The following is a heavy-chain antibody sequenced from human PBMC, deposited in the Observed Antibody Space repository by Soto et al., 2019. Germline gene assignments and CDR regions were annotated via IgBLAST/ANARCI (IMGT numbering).Heavy chain of an antibody. D-gene: IGHD6-13*01. J-gene: IGHJ4*02. V-gene: IGHV1-2*02. Sequence: GKVWCKASGYTCTGYYMQWVVQAPGQGLEWMGWINPNSGGTNYGQKFQGRVTMTRDTSISTAYMELSRLRSDDTAVYYCARAKSSSWFHYWVEGTLFTVSP. CDR2: INPNSGGT. CDR3: ARAKSSSWFHY. CDR1: GYTCTGYY.